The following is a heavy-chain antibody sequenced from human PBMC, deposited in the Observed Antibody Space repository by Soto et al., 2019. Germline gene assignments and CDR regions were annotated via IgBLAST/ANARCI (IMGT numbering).Heavy chain of an antibody. Sequence: GSLRLSCESSGFTFNLYGMHLVRQAPGKGLEWLSVISYDTNTKHYVGSLRGRFTISRDNSKNSLYLQMTSLRHEDTAVYFCAKGGASAAVLDFWGPGTLVTVSS. CDR2: ISYDTNTK. CDR3: AKGGASAAVLDF. D-gene: IGHD3-10*01. J-gene: IGHJ4*02. CDR1: GFTFNLYG. V-gene: IGHV3-30*18.